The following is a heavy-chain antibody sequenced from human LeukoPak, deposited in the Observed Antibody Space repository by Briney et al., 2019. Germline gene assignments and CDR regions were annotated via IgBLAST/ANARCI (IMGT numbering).Heavy chain of an antibody. V-gene: IGHV3-23*01. J-gene: IGHJ4*02. CDR3: AYRPYYYDSSGSS. CDR2: ISGSGVST. CDR1: GFTFGTFG. Sequence: GGSLRLSCGASGFTFGTFGMAWVRQAPGKGLEWVSTISGSGVSTYYADSVKGRFTISRDNSKNTLYLQMNSLRAEDTAVYYCAYRPYYYDSSGSSWGQGTLVTVSS. D-gene: IGHD3-22*01.